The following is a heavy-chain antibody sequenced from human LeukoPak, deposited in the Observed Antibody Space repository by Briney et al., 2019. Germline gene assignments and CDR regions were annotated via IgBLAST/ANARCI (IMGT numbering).Heavy chain of an antibody. D-gene: IGHD4/OR15-4a*01. J-gene: IGHJ4*02. V-gene: IGHV5-51*01. CDR3: ATYGGNYDDLDY. CDR1: GFRVTSYW. Sequence: KPGEPLKISCECSGFRVTSYWIAWVRQMPGKGLEWLGIVYPADSDTIYSPSFQGQVTISADKSISTTYLQWSSLKASDTAMYYCATYGGNYDDLDYWGLGALVTVSS. CDR2: VYPADSDT.